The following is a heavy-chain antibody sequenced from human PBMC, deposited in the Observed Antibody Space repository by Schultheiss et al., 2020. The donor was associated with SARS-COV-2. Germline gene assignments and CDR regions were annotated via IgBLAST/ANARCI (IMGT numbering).Heavy chain of an antibody. CDR2: ISGSGGST. V-gene: IGHV3-23*01. CDR3: ARDPGTTSTWFDA. CDR1: GFTFNSYA. J-gene: IGHJ5*02. D-gene: IGHD1-7*01. Sequence: GGSLRLSCAASGFTFNSYAMSWVRQAPGKGLEWVSAISGSGGSTSYADSVKGRFTISRDNAKNTLYLQMNSLRAEDTAVYYCARDPGTTSTWFDAWGQGTLVTVSS.